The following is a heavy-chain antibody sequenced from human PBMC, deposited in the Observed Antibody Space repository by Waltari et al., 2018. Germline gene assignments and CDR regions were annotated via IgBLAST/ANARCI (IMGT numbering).Heavy chain of an antibody. CDR1: GGSISSSSYY. V-gene: IGHV4-39*07. CDR3: ARVPRYCSSTSCYQDAFDI. J-gene: IGHJ3*02. D-gene: IGHD2-2*01. Sequence: QLQLQESGPGLVKPSETLSLTCTVSGGSISSSSYYWGWIRQPPGKGLEWIGSIYYSGSTYYNPSLKSRVTISVDTSKNQFSLKLSSVTAADTAVYYCARVPRYCSSTSCYQDAFDIWGQGTMVTVSS. CDR2: IYYSGST.